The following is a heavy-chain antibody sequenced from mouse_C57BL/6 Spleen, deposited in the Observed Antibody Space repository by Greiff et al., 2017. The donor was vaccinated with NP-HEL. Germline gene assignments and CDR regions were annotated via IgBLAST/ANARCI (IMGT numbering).Heavy chain of an antibody. CDR1: GFNIKDYY. D-gene: IGHD1-1*01. CDR2: IDPEDGDT. J-gene: IGHJ2*01. Sequence: VQLQQSGAELVRPGASVKLSCTASGFNIKDYYMHWVKQRPEQGLEWIGRIDPEDGDTEYAPTFQGKATMTADTSSNTAYLQLSSLTSEDTAVYYCTTVYGSRDFDDWGQGTTLTVSS. V-gene: IGHV14-1*01. CDR3: TTVYGSRDFDD.